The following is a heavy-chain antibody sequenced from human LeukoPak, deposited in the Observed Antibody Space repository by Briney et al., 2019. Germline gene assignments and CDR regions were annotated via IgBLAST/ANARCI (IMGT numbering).Heavy chain of an antibody. CDR1: GFTFSSYS. J-gene: IGHJ4*02. CDR3: AREGLNGGYGSY. V-gene: IGHV3-21*05. D-gene: IGHD3-10*01. Sequence: GGSLRLSCAASGFTFSSYSMNWVRQAPGKGLEWVSYIRSSSSYIYYADSVKGRFTISRDNAKNSLYLQMNSLRAEDTAVYYCAREGLNGGYGSYWGQGTLVTVSS. CDR2: IRSSSSYI.